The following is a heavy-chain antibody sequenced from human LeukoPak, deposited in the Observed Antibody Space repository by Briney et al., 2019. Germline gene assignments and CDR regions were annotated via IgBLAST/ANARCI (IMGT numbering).Heavy chain of an antibody. V-gene: IGHV3-7*01. D-gene: IGHD3-22*01. Sequence: GGSLRLSCAASGFTFSSYWMSWVRQAPGKGLKWVANIKQDGSEKYYVDSVKGRFTISRDNAKNSLYLQMNSLRAEDTAVYYCARDRTYDSSGYSDYWGQGTLVTVSS. CDR2: IKQDGSEK. CDR1: GFTFSSYW. J-gene: IGHJ4*02. CDR3: ARDRTYDSSGYSDY.